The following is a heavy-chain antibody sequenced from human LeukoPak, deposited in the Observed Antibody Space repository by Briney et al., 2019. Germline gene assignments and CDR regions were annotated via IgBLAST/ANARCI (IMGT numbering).Heavy chain of an antibody. CDR3: TTRRISYFDL. CDR2: IKSKTDGGTT. Sequence: GGALRLCCVASGFSFDGAWVSWVRQAPGKGLEWVGRIKSKTDGGTTDYAAPVKGRFTISRDDSKNTLHLQMNSLKTEDTAVYYCTTRRISYFDLWGRGTLVTVSS. J-gene: IGHJ2*01. CDR1: GFSFDGAW. D-gene: IGHD2-15*01. V-gene: IGHV3-15*01.